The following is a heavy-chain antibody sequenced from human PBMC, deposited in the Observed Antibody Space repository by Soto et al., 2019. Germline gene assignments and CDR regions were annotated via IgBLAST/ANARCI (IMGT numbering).Heavy chain of an antibody. J-gene: IGHJ6*02. Sequence: QVQLVQSGAEVKKPGASVKVSCKASGYTFTSYDINWVRQATGQGLEWMGWMNPNSGNTGYAQKFQGRVTMTRNTSISTAYMELSSLSSEDTAVYYCARLMYYYDSSGYYQAHYYYGMDVWGQGTTVTVSS. CDR3: ARLMYYYDSSGYYQAHYYYGMDV. CDR1: GYTFTSYD. CDR2: MNPNSGNT. V-gene: IGHV1-8*01. D-gene: IGHD3-22*01.